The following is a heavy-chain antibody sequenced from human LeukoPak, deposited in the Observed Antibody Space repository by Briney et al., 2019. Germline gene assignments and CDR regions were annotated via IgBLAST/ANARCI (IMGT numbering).Heavy chain of an antibody. D-gene: IGHD6-13*01. J-gene: IGHJ3*02. CDR3: ARGAQQLVRRGAFDI. CDR2: IYYSGST. Sequence: SETLSLTCAVSGGSISSSSSYWGWIRQPPGKGLEWIGSIYYSGSTYYNPSLKSRVTISVDTSKNQFSLKLSSVTAADTAVYYCARGAQQLVRRGAFDIWGQGTMVTVSS. V-gene: IGHV4-39*07. CDR1: GGSISSSSSY.